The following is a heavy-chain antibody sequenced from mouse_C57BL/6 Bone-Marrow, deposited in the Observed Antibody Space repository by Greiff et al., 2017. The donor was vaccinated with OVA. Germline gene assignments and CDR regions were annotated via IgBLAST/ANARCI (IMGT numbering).Heavy chain of an antibody. J-gene: IGHJ3*01. V-gene: IGHV1-81*01. CDR3: ARWGYGSSAWFAY. D-gene: IGHD1-1*01. CDR1: GYTFTSYG. Sequence: VKLMESGAELARPGASVKLSCKASGYTFTSYGISWVKQRTGQGLEWIGEIYPRSGNTYYNEKFKGKATLTADKSSSTAYMELRSLTSEDSAVYFCARWGYGSSAWFAYWGQGTLVTVSA. CDR2: IYPRSGNT.